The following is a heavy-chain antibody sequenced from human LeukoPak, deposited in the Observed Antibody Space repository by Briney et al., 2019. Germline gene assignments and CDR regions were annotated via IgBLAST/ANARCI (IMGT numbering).Heavy chain of an antibody. CDR1: GASVSGSPYY. J-gene: IGHJ3*02. V-gene: IGHV4-39*07. CDR3: ARDRAFDI. Sequence: PSETLSLTCTVSGASVSGSPYYWGWIRQPPGKGLEWIGSIYSSGSTYYNTSLQSRVTISVDTSKNQFSLKLSSVTAADTAVYYCARDRAFDIWGQGTMVTVSS. CDR2: IYSSGST.